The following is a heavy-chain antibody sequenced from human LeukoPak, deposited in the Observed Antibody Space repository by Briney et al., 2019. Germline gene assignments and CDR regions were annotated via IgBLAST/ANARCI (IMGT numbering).Heavy chain of an antibody. V-gene: IGHV3-21*01. J-gene: IGHJ4*02. D-gene: IGHD2-15*01. CDR3: ARDSLLALNYFDY. CDR1: GFTFSSYS. CDR2: ISSSSSYI. Sequence: GGSLRLSCAASGFTFSSYSMTWVRQAPGKGLEWVSSISSSSSYIYYADSVKGRFTISRDNAKNSLYLQMNSLRAEDTAVYYCARDSLLALNYFDYWGQGTLVTVSS.